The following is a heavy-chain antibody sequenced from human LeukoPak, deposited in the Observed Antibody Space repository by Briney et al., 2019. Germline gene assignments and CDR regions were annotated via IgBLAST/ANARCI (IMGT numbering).Heavy chain of an antibody. Sequence: ASVKVSCKASGYTFTSYGISWVRQAPGQGLEWMGWINPNSGGINYAQKFQGRVTMTRDTSISTAYMELSSLRSEDTAVYYCARGGDTAMVYYYYYGMDVWGQGTTVTVSS. CDR1: GYTFTSYG. J-gene: IGHJ6*02. CDR2: INPNSGGI. CDR3: ARGGDTAMVYYYYYGMDV. V-gene: IGHV1-2*02. D-gene: IGHD5-18*01.